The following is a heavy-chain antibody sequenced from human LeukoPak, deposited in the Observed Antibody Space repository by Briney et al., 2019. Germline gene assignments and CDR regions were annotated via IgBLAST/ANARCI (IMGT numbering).Heavy chain of an antibody. CDR3: AKDPSWLAGRGIYMDV. V-gene: IGHV3-30*02. CDR1: GFIFSSYG. J-gene: IGHJ6*03. D-gene: IGHD6-19*01. Sequence: TGGSLRLSCAASGFIFSSYGMHWVRQAPGKGLEWVAFIRYDGSNKYYADSVKGRFTISRDNSKNTLYLQMNSLRAEDTAVYYCAKDPSWLAGRGIYMDVWGKGTTVTISS. CDR2: IRYDGSNK.